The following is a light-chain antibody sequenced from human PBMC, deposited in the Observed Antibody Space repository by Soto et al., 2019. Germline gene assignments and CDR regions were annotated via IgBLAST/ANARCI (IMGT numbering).Light chain of an antibody. CDR3: CSYRGLESRV. J-gene: IGLJ1*01. CDR2: EVN. V-gene: IGLV2-14*01. CDR1: SSDVGGYNF. Sequence: QSALTQPASVSGSPGQSITISCTVTSSDVGGYNFVSWYKQYPGKAPKLMIYEVNRRPSGVSDRFSGSKSGNTASLTISGLQAEDEADYYCCSYRGLESRVFGNGTMGTVL.